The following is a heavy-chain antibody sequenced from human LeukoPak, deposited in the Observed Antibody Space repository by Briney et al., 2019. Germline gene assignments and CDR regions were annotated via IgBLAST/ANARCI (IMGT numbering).Heavy chain of an antibody. V-gene: IGHV4-34*01. CDR3: ARHKTYYYDSSGYSDAFDI. CDR2: INQSGST. D-gene: IGHD3-22*01. CDR1: GGSFSGYY. J-gene: IGHJ3*02. Sequence: SETLSLTCAVYGGSFSGYYWSWIRQPPGKGLEWIGEINQSGSTSYNPSLKSRVTISVDTSKNQFSLKLSSVTAADTAVYYCARHKTYYYDSSGYSDAFDIWGQGTMVTVSS.